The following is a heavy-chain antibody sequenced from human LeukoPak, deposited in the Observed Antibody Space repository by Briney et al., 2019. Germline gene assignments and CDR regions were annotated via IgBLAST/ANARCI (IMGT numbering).Heavy chain of an antibody. J-gene: IGHJ4*02. CDR1: GGSISSSSYY. CDR3: AALNWSGGY. Sequence: PSETLSLTCTVSGGSISSSSYYWGWFRQPPGKGLEWIGSIYYSGSTYYNPSLKSRVTISVDTSKNQFSLKLSSVTAADTAVYYCAALNWSGGYWGQGTLVTVSS. D-gene: IGHD1-20*01. CDR2: IYYSGST. V-gene: IGHV4-39*01.